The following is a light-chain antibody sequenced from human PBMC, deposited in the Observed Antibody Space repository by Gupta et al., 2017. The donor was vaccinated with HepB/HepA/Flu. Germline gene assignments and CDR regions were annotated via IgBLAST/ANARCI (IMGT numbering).Light chain of an antibody. J-gene: IGKJ4*01. V-gene: IGKV2-28*01. CDR2: LGA. CDR1: QSLLHSNGYNY. CDR3: MQALQTLGLT. Sequence: DITMSQHSLSLLVSPGEPASISSRSSQSLLHSNGYNYLDWSRQKPGQSPQLLFYLGANRASRVPDRFISSGSGTDFTMKISRVEAEDVGVDYCMQALQTLGLTFGGGTKVEIK.